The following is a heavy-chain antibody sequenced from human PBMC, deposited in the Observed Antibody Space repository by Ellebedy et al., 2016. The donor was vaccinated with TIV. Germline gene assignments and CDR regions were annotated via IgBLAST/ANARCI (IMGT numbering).Heavy chain of an antibody. V-gene: IGHV4-39*01. CDR1: GGSISSSSYY. CDR3: NYWITMVRGVPYPNFDY. CDR2: IYYSGST. J-gene: IGHJ4*02. D-gene: IGHD3-10*01. Sequence: SETLSLTCTVSGGSISSSSYYWGWIRQPPGKGLEWIGSIYYSGSTYYNPSLKSRVPIYVDTYKNKFSLRLSSVTAADTAVYYCNYWITMVRGVPYPNFDYWGQGTLVTVSS.